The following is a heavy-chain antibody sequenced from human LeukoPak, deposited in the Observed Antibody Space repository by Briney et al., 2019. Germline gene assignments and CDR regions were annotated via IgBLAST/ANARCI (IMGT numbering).Heavy chain of an antibody. J-gene: IGHJ3*02. D-gene: IGHD3-22*01. CDR1: GFTFSGSA. CDR3: TTGRFYDNSGYPGRNAFDI. CDR2: IRSKANSYAT. V-gene: IGHV3-73*01. Sequence: GGSLRLSCAASGFTFSGSAMHWVRQASGKGLEWVGRIRSKANSYATAYAASVKGRFTISRDDSKNTAYLQMNSLKTEDTAVYYCTTGRFYDNSGYPGRNAFDIWGQGTMVTVSS.